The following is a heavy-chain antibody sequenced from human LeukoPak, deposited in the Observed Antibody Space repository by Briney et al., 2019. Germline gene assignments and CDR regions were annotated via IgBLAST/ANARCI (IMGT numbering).Heavy chain of an antibody. D-gene: IGHD6-19*01. V-gene: IGHV1-3*01. J-gene: IGHJ1*01. Sequence: ASVKVSFKASGYTFTSYAMHWVRQAPGQRLEWMGWINAGNGNTKYSQKFQGRVTITRDTPASTAYMELSSLRSEDTAVYYCARRESGYSSGWYSEYFQHWGQGTLVTVSS. CDR3: ARRESGYSSGWYSEYFQH. CDR1: GYTFTSYA. CDR2: INAGNGNT.